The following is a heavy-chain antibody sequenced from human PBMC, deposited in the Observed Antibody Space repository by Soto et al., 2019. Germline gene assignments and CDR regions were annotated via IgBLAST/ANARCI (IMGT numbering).Heavy chain of an antibody. D-gene: IGHD5-18*01. CDR3: ARVSSYGRTYYFDY. Sequence: GGSLRLSCAASGFTFSSYDMHWVRQATGKGLEWVSAIGTAGDTYYPGSVKGRLTISRENAKNSLYLQMNSLRAGDTAVYYCARVSSYGRTYYFDYWGQGTLVTVSS. CDR2: IGTAGDT. J-gene: IGHJ4*02. CDR1: GFTFSSYD. V-gene: IGHV3-13*01.